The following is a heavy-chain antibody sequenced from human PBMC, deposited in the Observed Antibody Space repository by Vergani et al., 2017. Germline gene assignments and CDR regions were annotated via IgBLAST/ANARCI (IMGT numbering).Heavy chain of an antibody. Sequence: QVQLVESGGGVVQPGRSLRLSCAASGFTFSSYGMHWVRQAPGKGLEWVAVIGYDGSNKYYADSVKGRFTISRDNSKNTLYVQMNSLRAEDTAVYYCARDGYSGTYRLLDYWGQGTLVTVSS. V-gene: IGHV3-33*01. CDR1: GFTFSSYG. CDR3: ARDGYSGTYRLLDY. D-gene: IGHD1-26*01. CDR2: IGYDGSNK. J-gene: IGHJ4*02.